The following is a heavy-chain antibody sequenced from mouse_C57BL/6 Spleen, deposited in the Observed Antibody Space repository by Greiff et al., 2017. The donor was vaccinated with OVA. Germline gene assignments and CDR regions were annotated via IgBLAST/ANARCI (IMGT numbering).Heavy chain of an antibody. CDR2: IDPSDSET. J-gene: IGHJ1*03. CDR3: ARWGDWYFDV. Sequence: QVQLKQPGAELVRPGSSVKLSCKASGYTFTSYWMHWVKQRPIQGLEWIGNIDPSDSETHYNQKFKDKATLTVDKSSSTAYMQLSSLTSEDSAVYYCARWGDWYFDVWGTGTTVTVSS. CDR1: GYTFTSYW. V-gene: IGHV1-52*01.